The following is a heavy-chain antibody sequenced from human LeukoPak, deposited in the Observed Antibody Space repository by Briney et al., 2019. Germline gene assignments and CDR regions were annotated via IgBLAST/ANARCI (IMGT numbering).Heavy chain of an antibody. CDR1: GGSISSYY. CDR3: ARGFGRGSGYYYGPCYYGMDV. V-gene: IGHV4-59*01. CDR2: IYYSGST. D-gene: IGHD3-22*01. Sequence: SETLSLTCTVSGGSISSYYWSWIRQPPGKGLEWIGYIYYSGSTNYNPSLKSRVTISVDTSKNQFSLKLSSVTAADTAVYYCARGFGRGSGYYYGPCYYGMDVWGQGTTVTVSS. J-gene: IGHJ6*02.